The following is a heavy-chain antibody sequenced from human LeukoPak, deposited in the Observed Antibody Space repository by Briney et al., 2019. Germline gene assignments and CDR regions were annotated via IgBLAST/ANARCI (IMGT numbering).Heavy chain of an antibody. D-gene: IGHD3-3*01. V-gene: IGHV3-23*01. CDR3: AKGAYYVFWSGYGPSNWFDP. CDR2: VSGSDGST. Sequence: GGSLRLSCAASGFTFSSYALSWVRHAPGQGLERVSTVSGSDGSTYYEDSVNARITIRTENSKIPLYLQMNRLRVEDTGVYCFAKGAYYVFWSGYGPSNWFDPWGQGTLVTVSS. CDR1: GFTFSSYA. J-gene: IGHJ5*02.